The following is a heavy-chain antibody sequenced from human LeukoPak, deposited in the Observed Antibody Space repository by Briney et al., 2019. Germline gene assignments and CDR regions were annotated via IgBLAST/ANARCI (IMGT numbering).Heavy chain of an antibody. CDR2: ISAYNCNT. CDR3: ARVGVPRHYYDFWSGYYHNDFDY. Sequence: GASVKVSCKASGYTFTSYGISWVRQAPGQGLEWMGWISAYNCNTNYAQNPQGRGTMTTETSTSTASMELRSLRSDDTAVYYCARVGVPRHYYDFWSGYYHNDFDYWGQGTLVTVSS. V-gene: IGHV1-18*01. CDR1: GYTFTSYG. D-gene: IGHD3-3*01. J-gene: IGHJ4*02.